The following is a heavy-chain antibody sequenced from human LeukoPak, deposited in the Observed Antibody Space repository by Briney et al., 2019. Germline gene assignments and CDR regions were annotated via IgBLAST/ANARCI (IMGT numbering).Heavy chain of an antibody. Sequence: ASVKVSCKASGYTFTSYGISWVRQAPGQGLEWMGWISAYNGNTYYAQKLQGRVTMTTDTSTSTAYMELRSLRSDDTAVYYCARDDYDSSGYRHDAFDIWGQGTMVTVSS. J-gene: IGHJ3*02. CDR1: GYTFTSYG. CDR3: ARDDYDSSGYRHDAFDI. CDR2: ISAYNGNT. V-gene: IGHV1-18*01. D-gene: IGHD3-22*01.